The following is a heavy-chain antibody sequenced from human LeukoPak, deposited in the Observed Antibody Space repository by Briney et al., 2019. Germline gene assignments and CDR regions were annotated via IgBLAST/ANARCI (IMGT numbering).Heavy chain of an antibody. Sequence: GASVKVSCKASGYTFTSYGISWVQQAPGQGLEWMGWISAYNGNTNYAQKLQGRVTMTTDTSTSTAYMELRSLRSDDTAVYYCARDISRFRYGSGSPFDYWGQGTLVTVSS. CDR1: GYTFTSYG. V-gene: IGHV1-18*04. J-gene: IGHJ4*02. CDR2: ISAYNGNT. CDR3: ARDISRFRYGSGSPFDY. D-gene: IGHD3-10*01.